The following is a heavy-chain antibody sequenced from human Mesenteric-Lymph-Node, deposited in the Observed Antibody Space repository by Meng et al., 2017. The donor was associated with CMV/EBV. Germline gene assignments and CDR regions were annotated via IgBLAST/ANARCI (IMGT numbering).Heavy chain of an antibody. CDR1: GFTFSSYW. CDR3: ARGNTHEY. CDR2: INGDGSVT. D-gene: IGHD4-11*01. Sequence: GGSLRLSCTASGFTFSSYWMHWVRQAPGKGLVWVSRINGDGSVTTYADSVKGRFTISRDTSKNTLFLQMNSLRAEDTAVYYCARGNTHEYWGQGALVTVSS. V-gene: IGHV3-74*01. J-gene: IGHJ4*02.